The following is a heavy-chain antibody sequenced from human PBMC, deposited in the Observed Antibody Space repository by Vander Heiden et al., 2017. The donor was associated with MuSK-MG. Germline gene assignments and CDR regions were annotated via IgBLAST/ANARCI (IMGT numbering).Heavy chain of an antibody. V-gene: IGHV4-59*01. CDR3: ARGNSGAP. D-gene: IGHD1-26*01. CDR2: IYYRGST. Sequence: QVQLQESGPGVVKPSETLSLTCTVSGGSISSYYWSWIRQPPGKGLELIGYIYYRGSTNYNPSLKSRVTISVDTSKNKLSMKMSSVTAADTAVDYCARGNSGAPWGQGTLVTVYS. J-gene: IGHJ5*02. CDR1: GGSISSYY.